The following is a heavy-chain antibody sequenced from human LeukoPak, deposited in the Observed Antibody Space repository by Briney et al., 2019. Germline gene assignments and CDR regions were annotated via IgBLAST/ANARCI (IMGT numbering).Heavy chain of an antibody. Sequence: PSETLSLTCTVPGGSISSYYWSWIRQPPGKGLEWIGRMSSSGISTYSPSLKSRVTISIDTSRNQFSMNLNSVTAADTAVYYCAKGAGPPWFDPWGQGTLVTVSS. V-gene: IGHV4-59*08. CDR2: MSSSGIS. CDR1: GGSISSYY. J-gene: IGHJ5*02. CDR3: AKGAGPPWFDP. D-gene: IGHD6-19*01.